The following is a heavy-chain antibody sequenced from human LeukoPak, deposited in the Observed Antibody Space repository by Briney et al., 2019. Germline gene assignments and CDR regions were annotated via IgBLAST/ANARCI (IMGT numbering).Heavy chain of an antibody. D-gene: IGHD3-22*01. CDR3: AKDPEPYYYDSSGYYGDY. J-gene: IGHJ4*02. CDR2: ISGSGGST. V-gene: IGHV3-23*01. CDR1: GFTFSSYA. Sequence: PGGSLRLSCAASGFTFSSYAMSWVRQAPGKGLEWVSAISGSGGSTYYADSVKGRFTISRDNSKNTLYLQMNSLRAEDTAVYYCAKDPEPYYYDSSGYYGDYWGQGTLVTVSS.